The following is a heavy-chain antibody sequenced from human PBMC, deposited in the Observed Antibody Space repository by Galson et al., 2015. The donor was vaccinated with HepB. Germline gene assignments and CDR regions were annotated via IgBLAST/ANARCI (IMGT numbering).Heavy chain of an antibody. CDR2: IWYDGSNK. V-gene: IGHV3-33*01. Sequence: SLRLSCAASGFTFSSYGMHWVRQAPGKGLEWVAVIWYDGSNKYYADSVKGRFTISRDNSKNTLYLQMNSLRAEDTAVYYCASQPERYYYYYGMDVWGQGTTVTVSS. CDR3: ASQPERYYYYYGMDV. J-gene: IGHJ6*02. D-gene: IGHD1-1*01. CDR1: GFTFSSYG.